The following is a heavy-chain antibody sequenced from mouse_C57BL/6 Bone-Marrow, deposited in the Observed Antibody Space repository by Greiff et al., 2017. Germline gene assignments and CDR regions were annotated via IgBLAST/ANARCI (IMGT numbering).Heavy chain of an antibody. CDR1: GYTFTSSW. CDR2: IYPGSGST. D-gene: IGHD2-12*01. CDR3: AGFTTGRFDY. V-gene: IGHV1-55*01. J-gene: IGHJ2*01. Sequence: QVQLQQPGAELVKPGASVKMSCKASGYTFTSSWITWVKQRPGQGLEWIGDIYPGSGSTNYNEKFKSKATLTVDKSSSTAYMQLSSLTSEDSAVYYCAGFTTGRFDYWGQGTTLTVSS.